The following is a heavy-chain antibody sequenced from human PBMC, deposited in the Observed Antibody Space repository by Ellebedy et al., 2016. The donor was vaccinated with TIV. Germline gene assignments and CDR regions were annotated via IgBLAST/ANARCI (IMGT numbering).Heavy chain of an antibody. J-gene: IGHJ4*02. CDR2: ISGNSLYI. CDR3: ASDLGQWPLDY. D-gene: IGHD6-19*01. V-gene: IGHV3-21*06. Sequence: GESLKISXAASGFTFSYYVMSWVRQAPGKGLEWVSSISGNSLYIDYADSVKGRFIMSRDNAKNSLYLQMNSLRAEDTAVYYCASDLGQWPLDYWGQGTLVSVSS. CDR1: GFTFSYYV.